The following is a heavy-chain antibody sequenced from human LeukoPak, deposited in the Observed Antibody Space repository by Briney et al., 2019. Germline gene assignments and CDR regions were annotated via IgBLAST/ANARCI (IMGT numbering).Heavy chain of an antibody. CDR1: GGSISSSRVY. CDR2: IYYSGST. V-gene: IGHV4-39*02. D-gene: IGHD3-10*01. Sequence: SETLSLTCIVSGGSISSSRVYWAWIRQPPGKGLEWIANIYYSGSTYYSPSLKSRVIISVDTSKNQFSLKLSSVTAADTAVYYCARDRTMVRGVIALGDYWGQGTLVTVSS. J-gene: IGHJ4*02. CDR3: ARDRTMVRGVIALGDY.